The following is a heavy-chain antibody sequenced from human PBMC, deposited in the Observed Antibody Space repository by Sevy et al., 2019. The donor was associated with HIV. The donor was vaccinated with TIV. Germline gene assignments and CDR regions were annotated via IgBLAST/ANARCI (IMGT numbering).Heavy chain of an antibody. Sequence: GGSLRLSCAASGFTFSKYWMGWVRQAPGKGLEWVANIKQYAGQKYYVDSVKGRFTISRDNAKNSLYLQMNSLRAEDTAVYFCARDDGNYYFHYWGQGTLVTVSS. D-gene: IGHD1-7*01. CDR2: IKQYAGQK. CDR1: GFTFSKYW. CDR3: ARDDGNYYFHY. J-gene: IGHJ4*02. V-gene: IGHV3-7*01.